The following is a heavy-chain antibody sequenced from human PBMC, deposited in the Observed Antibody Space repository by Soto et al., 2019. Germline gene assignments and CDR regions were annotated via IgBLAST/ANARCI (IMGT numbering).Heavy chain of an antibody. J-gene: IGHJ6*02. CDR3: TSLGLPHYYDSSGYYYYYGMDV. V-gene: IGHV3-73*01. CDR1: GFTFSGSA. Sequence: GGSLRLSCAASGFTFSGSAMHWVRQASGKGLEWVGRIRSKANSYATAYAASVKGRFTISRDDSKNTAYLQMNSLKTEDTAVYYCTSLGLPHYYDSSGYYYYYGMDVWGQGTTVTVSS. D-gene: IGHD3-22*01. CDR2: IRSKANSYAT.